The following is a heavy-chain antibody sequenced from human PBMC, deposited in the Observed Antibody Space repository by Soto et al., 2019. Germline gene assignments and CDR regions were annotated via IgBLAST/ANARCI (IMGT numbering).Heavy chain of an antibody. D-gene: IGHD6-19*01. CDR2: ISNSGGTT. CDR1: GFTFSNYA. CDR3: AKTPRQWLVYFDY. J-gene: IGHJ4*02. Sequence: EVQLLESGGGLVQPGGSLRLSCAASGFTFSNYAMSWVRQAPGKGLEWVSAISNSGGTTYYADSAKGRFTISRDNSKDTLHLQINSLRAEDTAVYYCAKTPRQWLVYFDYWGQGTLVTVSS. V-gene: IGHV3-23*01.